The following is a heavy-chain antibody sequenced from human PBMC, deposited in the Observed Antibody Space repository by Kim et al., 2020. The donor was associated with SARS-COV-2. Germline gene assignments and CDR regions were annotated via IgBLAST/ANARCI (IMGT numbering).Heavy chain of an antibody. V-gene: IGHV4-59*08. Sequence: PSIRRRVTISVDPSKNQFSLKLGSVTAADTAVYYCAGRGDGGNSEWFDPWGQGTLVTVSS. J-gene: IGHJ5*02. D-gene: IGHD2-21*02. CDR3: AGRGDGGNSEWFDP.